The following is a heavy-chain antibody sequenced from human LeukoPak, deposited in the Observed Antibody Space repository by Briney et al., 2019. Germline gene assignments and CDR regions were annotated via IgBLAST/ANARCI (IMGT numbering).Heavy chain of an antibody. J-gene: IGHJ5*02. V-gene: IGHV3-11*01. D-gene: IGHD5-18*01. CDR3: AGPGRGYSYGYLNR. CDR1: GFTFSNYS. CDR2: ISSSGSTI. Sequence: GGSLRLSCAASGFTFSNYSMSWIRQAPGKGLEWVSYISSSGSTIYYADSVKGRFTISRDNAKNSLYLQMNSLRAEDTAVYYCAGPGRGYSYGYLNRWGQGTLVTVSS.